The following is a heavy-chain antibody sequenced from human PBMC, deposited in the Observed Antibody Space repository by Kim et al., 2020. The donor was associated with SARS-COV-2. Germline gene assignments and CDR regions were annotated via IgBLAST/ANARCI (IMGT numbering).Heavy chain of an antibody. J-gene: IGHJ4*02. V-gene: IGHV3-74*01. Sequence: GGSLRLSCAASGFTFSSYWMHWVRQAPGKGLVWVSRINSDGSSTSYADSVKGRFTISRDNAKNTLYLQMNSLRAEDTAVYYCAREPSYDFGGFDYWGQGTLVTVSS. D-gene: IGHD3-16*01. CDR3: AREPSYDFGGFDY. CDR2: INSDGSST. CDR1: GFTFSSYW.